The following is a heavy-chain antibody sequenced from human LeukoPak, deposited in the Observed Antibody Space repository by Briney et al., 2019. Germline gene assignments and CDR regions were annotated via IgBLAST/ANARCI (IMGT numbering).Heavy chain of an antibody. CDR3: ARAELELGHYYYYYMDV. J-gene: IGHJ6*03. V-gene: IGHV4-59*01. CDR2: IDYSGST. D-gene: IGHD1-7*01. Sequence: SETLSLTCTVSGGSISSYYWSWIRQPPGKGLEWIGYIDYSGSTNYNPSLKSRVTISVDTSKNQFSLKLSSVTAADTAVYYCARAELELGHYYYYYMDVWGKGTTVTISS. CDR1: GGSISSYY.